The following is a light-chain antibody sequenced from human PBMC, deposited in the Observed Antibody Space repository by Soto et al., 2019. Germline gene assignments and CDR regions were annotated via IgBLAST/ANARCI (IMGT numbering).Light chain of an antibody. Sequence: EIVLPPSPGTLSLSPGESATLSCRASQSVSSSYLAWYQQKPGQAPRLLIYDASSRATGIPDRFSGSGSGTDFTLTISRLEPEDFAVYYCQQYGISPRTFGQGTKVEI. V-gene: IGKV3-20*01. J-gene: IGKJ1*01. CDR3: QQYGISPRT. CDR2: DAS. CDR1: QSVSSSY.